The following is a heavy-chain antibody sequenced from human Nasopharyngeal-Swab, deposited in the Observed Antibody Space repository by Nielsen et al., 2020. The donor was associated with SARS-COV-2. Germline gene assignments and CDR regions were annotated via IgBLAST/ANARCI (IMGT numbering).Heavy chain of an antibody. V-gene: IGHV3-23*01. CDR2: ISGSGGST. CDR1: GFTFSSYA. CDR3: AKGSLGIVGAMGRLDY. D-gene: IGHD1-26*01. Sequence: GESLKISCAASGFTFSSYAMSWVRQAPGKGLEWVSAISGSGGSTYYADSVRGRFTISRDNSKNTLYLQMKSLRAEDTAVYYCAKGSLGIVGAMGRLDYWGQGTLVTVSS. J-gene: IGHJ4*02.